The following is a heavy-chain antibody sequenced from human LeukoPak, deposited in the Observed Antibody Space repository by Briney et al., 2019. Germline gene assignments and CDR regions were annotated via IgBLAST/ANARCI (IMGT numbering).Heavy chain of an antibody. J-gene: IGHJ3*02. D-gene: IGHD3-3*01. CDR3: ATDFRSGSETDAFDI. V-gene: IGHV1-2*02. CDR1: GYTFTGYY. Sequence: ASVKVSCKASGYTFTGYYMHWVRQAPGQGLEWMGWINPNSGGTNYAQKFQGRVTMTRDMSISTAYMELSRLRSDDTAVYYCATDFRSGSETDAFDIWGQGTMVTVSS. CDR2: INPNSGGT.